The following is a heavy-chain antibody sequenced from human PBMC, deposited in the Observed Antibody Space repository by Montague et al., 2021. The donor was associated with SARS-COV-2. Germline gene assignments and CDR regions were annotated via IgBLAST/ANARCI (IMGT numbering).Heavy chain of an antibody. J-gene: IGHJ5*02. V-gene: IGHV4-61*09. CDR3: ARGPHDDGCFDP. CDR2: IYSTVIT. Sequence: TLSLTCTVSGGSISSASYYWSWIRQPAGKGLEWIGHIYSTVITNYNPSLKSRVTISVDLSKNQFSLKMTSVTAADTAVYYCARGPHDDGCFDPWGQGTLVTVSS. CDR1: GGSISSASYY. D-gene: IGHD1-1*01.